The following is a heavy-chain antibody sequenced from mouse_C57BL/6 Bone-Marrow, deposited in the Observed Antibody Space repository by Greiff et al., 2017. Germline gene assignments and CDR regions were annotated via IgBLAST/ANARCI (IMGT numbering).Heavy chain of an antibody. CDR1: GFNIKDYY. J-gene: IGHJ1*03. D-gene: IGHD1-1*01. V-gene: IGHV14-2*01. Sequence: VQLQQSGAELVKPGASVKLSCTASGFNIKDYYMHWVKQRTEQGLEWIGRIDPEDGETKYAPQFQGKATITADTSSNTAYLQLSSLTSEYTAVYYCARATVVGYFDVWGTGTTVTVSS. CDR2: IDPEDGET. CDR3: ARATVVGYFDV.